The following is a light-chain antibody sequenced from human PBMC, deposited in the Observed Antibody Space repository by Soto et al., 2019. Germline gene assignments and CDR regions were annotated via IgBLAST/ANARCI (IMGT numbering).Light chain of an antibody. CDR2: DVS. CDR1: SSDVGGYNY. J-gene: IGLJ3*02. V-gene: IGLV2-11*01. CDR3: RSYAGSYTWV. Sequence: QSALTQPRSVSGSPGQSVTISCTGTSSDVGGYNYVSRYQQHPGKAPKLMIYDVSKRPSGVPDRFSGSKSGNTASLTISGLQAEDEADYYCRSYAGSYTWVFGGGTKLTVL.